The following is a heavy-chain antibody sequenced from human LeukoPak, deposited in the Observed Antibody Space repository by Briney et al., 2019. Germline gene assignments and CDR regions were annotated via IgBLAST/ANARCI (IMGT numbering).Heavy chain of an antibody. D-gene: IGHD3-10*01. CDR3: ARDAPLDSGSYYFDP. CDR2: IYYLGST. V-gene: IGHV4-59*01. Sequence: SETLSLTCTVSGGSISSYYWSWIRQAPGKGLEWIGFIYYLGSTNYNPSLKSRVTISVDTSKNQFSLKLSSVTAADTAVYYCARDAPLDSGSYYFDPWGQGTLVTVSS. J-gene: IGHJ5*02. CDR1: GGSISSYY.